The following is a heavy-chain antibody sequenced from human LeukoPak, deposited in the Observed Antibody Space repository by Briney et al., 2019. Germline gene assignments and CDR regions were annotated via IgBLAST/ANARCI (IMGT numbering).Heavy chain of an antibody. V-gene: IGHV1-2*02. CDR2: INPNSGGT. D-gene: IGHD2-15*01. CDR1: GYTFTGYY. Sequence: ASVKVSCKASGYTFTGYYMHWVRQAPGQGLEWMGWINPNSGGTNYAQKFQGRVTMTRDTSISTAYMELSRLRSDDTAVYYCARDQWYCSGGSCTYYFDYWGQGTLVTVSS. J-gene: IGHJ4*02. CDR3: ARDQWYCSGGSCTYYFDY.